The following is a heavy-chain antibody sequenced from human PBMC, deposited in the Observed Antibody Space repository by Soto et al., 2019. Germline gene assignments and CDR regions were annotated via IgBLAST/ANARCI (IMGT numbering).Heavy chain of an antibody. V-gene: IGHV3-30-3*01. CDR1: GFTFSSYA. CDR3: ARDSPPYGDYYYYGMDV. D-gene: IGHD4-17*01. Sequence: QVQLVESGGGVVQPGRSLRLSCAASGFTFSSYAMHWVGQAPGKGLEWVAVISYDGSNKYYADSVKGRFTISRDNSKNTLYLQMSSLRAEDTAVYYCARDSPPYGDYYYYGMDVWGQGTTVTVSS. CDR2: ISYDGSNK. J-gene: IGHJ6*02.